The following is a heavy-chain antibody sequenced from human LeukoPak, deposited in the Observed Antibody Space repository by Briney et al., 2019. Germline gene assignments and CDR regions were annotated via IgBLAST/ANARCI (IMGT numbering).Heavy chain of an antibody. V-gene: IGHV3-23*01. CDR1: GFTFSSYA. D-gene: IGHD3-10*01. CDR2: ISGSGGST. J-gene: IGHJ4*02. Sequence: GGSLRLSCAASGFTFSSYAMSWVRQAPGKGLEWVSAISGSGGSTYYADPVKGRFTISRDNSKNTLYLQMNSLRAEDTAVYYCAKDARTMVQGAYYFDYWGQGTLVTVSS. CDR3: AKDARTMVQGAYYFDY.